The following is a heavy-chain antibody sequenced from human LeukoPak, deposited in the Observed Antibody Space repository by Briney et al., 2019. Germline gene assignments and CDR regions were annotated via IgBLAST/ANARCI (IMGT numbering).Heavy chain of an antibody. CDR2: IYYSGST. Sequence: SETLSLTCAVYGGSFSGYYWSWIRQPPGKGLEWIGNIYYSGSTYYNPSLKSRVTISVDTSKNHFSLKLSSVTAADTAVYYCASPGGYYGSGSPPQWAFDIWGQGTMVTVSS. CDR1: GGSFSGYY. CDR3: ASPGGYYGSGSPPQWAFDI. J-gene: IGHJ3*02. V-gene: IGHV4-34*01. D-gene: IGHD3-10*01.